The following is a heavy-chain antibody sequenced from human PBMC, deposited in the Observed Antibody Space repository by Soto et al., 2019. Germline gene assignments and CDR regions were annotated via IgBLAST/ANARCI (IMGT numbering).Heavy chain of an antibody. J-gene: IGHJ4*02. CDR1: GASISSGDHY. CDR3: ARTVHLGDLSLGY. D-gene: IGHD3-16*01. CDR2: ISYRGRT. V-gene: IGHV4-31*03. Sequence: QVQLQESGPGLVKPSQTLSLTCTVSGASISSGDHYWSLIRQHPGKGLEWIGYISYRGRTYYSSSLKSRVTISVDMSQNQLSLKLSSVTAADTAVFYCARTVHLGDLSLGYWGQGILVTVSS.